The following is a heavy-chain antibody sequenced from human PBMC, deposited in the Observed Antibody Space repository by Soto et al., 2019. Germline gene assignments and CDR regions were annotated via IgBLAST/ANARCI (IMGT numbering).Heavy chain of an antibody. CDR3: ARLAYDSGSPPDSFDH. CDR2: FYDSGST. D-gene: IGHD3-10*01. Sequence: SETLSLTCSVSGGSVSTYFWGWIRQPPGKGLEWIGYFYDSGSTNYNPSLKSRVTISVDTSKNQFSLKLNSVTAADTAFYYCARLAYDSGSPPDSFDHWGQGTLVTVSS. CDR1: GGSVSTYF. J-gene: IGHJ4*02. V-gene: IGHV4-59*08.